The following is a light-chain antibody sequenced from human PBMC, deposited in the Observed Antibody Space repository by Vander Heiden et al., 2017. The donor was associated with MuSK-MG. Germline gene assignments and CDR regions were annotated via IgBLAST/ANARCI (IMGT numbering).Light chain of an antibody. J-gene: IGKJ4*01. V-gene: IGKV1-33*01. CDR2: EAS. CDR1: QDISSF. CDR3: QQYDDVPRT. Sequence: DIRQTQSPTSLSASVGDRVTITCQASQDISSFLNWYQQKSGQAPKLLIYEASNLETGVPSRFSGSRSGTHFTLTISSLQPEDIATYYCQQYDDVPRTFGGGTKVEI.